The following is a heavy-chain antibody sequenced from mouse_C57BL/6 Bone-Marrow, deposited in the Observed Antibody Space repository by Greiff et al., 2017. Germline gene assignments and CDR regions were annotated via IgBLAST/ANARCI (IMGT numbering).Heavy chain of an antibody. V-gene: IGHV1-81*01. J-gene: IGHJ1*03. CDR2: IHPNSGST. D-gene: IGHD1-1*01. CDR3: ARSSSTVVAADWYFDV. CDR1: GYTFTSYG. Sequence: QVQLKQSGAELARPGASVKLSCKASGYTFTSYGISWVKQRTGQGLEWIGMIHPNSGSTNYNEKFKSKATLTVDKSSSTAYMQLSSLTSEGSAVYYCARSSSTVVAADWYFDVWGTGTTVTVSS.